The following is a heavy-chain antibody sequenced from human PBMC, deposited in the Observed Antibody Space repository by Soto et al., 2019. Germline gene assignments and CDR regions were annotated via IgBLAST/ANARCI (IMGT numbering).Heavy chain of an antibody. J-gene: IGHJ6*02. CDR1: GYTFTGYY. Sequence: GASGEGSCKASGYTFTGYYMHWVRQAPGQGLEWMGWINPNSGGTNYAQKFQGRVTMTRDTSISTAYMELSRLRSDDTAVYYCARDLRHMYYYYGMDVWGQGTTVTVSS. CDR3: ARDLRHMYYYYGMDV. D-gene: IGHD2-21*01. V-gene: IGHV1-2*02. CDR2: INPNSGGT.